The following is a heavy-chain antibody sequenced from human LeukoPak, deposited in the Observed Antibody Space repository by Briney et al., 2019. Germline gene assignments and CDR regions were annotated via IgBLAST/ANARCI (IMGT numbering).Heavy chain of an antibody. CDR3: ARACTVTTCCWFGP. V-gene: IGHV4-34*01. D-gene: IGHD4-17*01. J-gene: IGHJ5*02. CDR2: IDVTGGT. CDR1: DGSFSGYY. Sequence: SETLSLTCSVSDGSFSGYYYSWIRQPPGKGLEGIGEIDVTGGTNFSPSLKSRATVSLDTSKNHFSLNLRSVTAADTAVYYCARACTVTTCCWFGPWGQGTLVTVSS.